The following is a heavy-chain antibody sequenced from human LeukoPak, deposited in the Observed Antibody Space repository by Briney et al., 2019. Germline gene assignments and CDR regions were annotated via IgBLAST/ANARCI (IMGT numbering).Heavy chain of an antibody. D-gene: IGHD1-14*01. CDR1: GFTFSSYG. J-gene: IGHJ6*02. CDR2: LSYDGSDK. CDR3: AKDRETNRLRYYHGMDV. V-gene: IGHV3-30*18. Sequence: PGRSLRLSCAASGFTFSSYGMHWVRQAPGKGLEWVAVLSYDGSDKYYVDSVKGRFTISRDNSKNTVHLQMNSLRAEDTAVYYCAKDRETNRLRYYHGMDVWGQGTTVTVSS.